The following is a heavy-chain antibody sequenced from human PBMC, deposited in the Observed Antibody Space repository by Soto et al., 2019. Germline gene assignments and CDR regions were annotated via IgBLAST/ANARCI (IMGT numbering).Heavy chain of an antibody. Sequence: EVQLLESGGDLVQPGGSLRLSCAGSGFIFRGYGMTWVRQAPGKGLEWVSGINTGVSTYYADSVKGRFTISRDNSKNMLYLQMNSLRAEDTAMYYCAKGPVWVVAATGGRLDVWGQGTPVTVSS. J-gene: IGHJ4*02. CDR1: GFIFRGYG. CDR3: AKGPVWVVAATGGRLDV. CDR2: INTGVST. V-gene: IGHV3-23*01. D-gene: IGHD2-15*01.